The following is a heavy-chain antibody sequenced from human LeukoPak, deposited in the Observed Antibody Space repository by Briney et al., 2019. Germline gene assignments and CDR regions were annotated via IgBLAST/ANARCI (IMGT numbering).Heavy chain of an antibody. J-gene: IGHJ6*03. V-gene: IGHV3-9*03. CDR2: ISWNSGSI. CDR1: GFTFDDYA. D-gene: IGHD6-6*01. CDR3: AKDSGEQLGDYMDV. Sequence: PGGSLRLSCAASGFTFDDYAMHWVRQAPGKGLEWVSGISWNSGSIGYADSVKGRFTISRDNAKNSLYLQMNSLRAEDMALYYCAKDSGEQLGDYMDVWGKGTTVTVSS.